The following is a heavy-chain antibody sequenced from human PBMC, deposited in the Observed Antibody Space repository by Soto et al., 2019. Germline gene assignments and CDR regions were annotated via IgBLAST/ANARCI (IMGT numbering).Heavy chain of an antibody. CDR3: ARVAGVVAATFDY. CDR2: IYYSGST. Sequence: SETLSLTCTVSGGSISSYYWSWIRQPPGKGLEWIGYIYYSGSTNYNPSLKSRVTISVDTSKNQFSLKLSSVTAADTAVYYCARVAGVVAATFDYWGQGTLVTVSS. V-gene: IGHV4-59*01. D-gene: IGHD2-15*01. J-gene: IGHJ4*02. CDR1: GGSISSYY.